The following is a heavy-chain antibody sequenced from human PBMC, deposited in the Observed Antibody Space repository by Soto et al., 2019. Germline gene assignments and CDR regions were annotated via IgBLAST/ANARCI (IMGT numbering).Heavy chain of an antibody. CDR1: GGTFSRHA. CDR2: IIPIFGTA. V-gene: IGHV1-69*01. D-gene: IGHD3-22*01. Sequence: QVQLVQSGAEVRKPGSSVKVSCKASGGTFSRHAVSWVRQAPGRGLEWMGGIIPIFGTANHAQKFQGRVTIIADESTSTVYMELSSLISEDTAMYYCARGWGYDSNDYYYAYWGQGTLVIVSS. CDR3: ARGWGYDSNDYYYAY. J-gene: IGHJ4*02.